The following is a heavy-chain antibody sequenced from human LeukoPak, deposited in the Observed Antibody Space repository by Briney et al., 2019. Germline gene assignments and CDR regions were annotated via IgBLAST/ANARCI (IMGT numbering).Heavy chain of an antibody. V-gene: IGHV4-61*02. CDR2: IYTSGST. J-gene: IGHJ5*02. Sequence: SETLSLTCTVSGGSISSGSYYWSWIRQPAGKGLEWIGRIYTSGSTNYNPSLKSRVTISVDTSKNQFSLKLSSVTAADTAVYYCARGGIAAAGTSWFDPWGQGTLVTVSS. D-gene: IGHD6-13*01. CDR1: GGSISSGSYY. CDR3: ARGGIAAAGTSWFDP.